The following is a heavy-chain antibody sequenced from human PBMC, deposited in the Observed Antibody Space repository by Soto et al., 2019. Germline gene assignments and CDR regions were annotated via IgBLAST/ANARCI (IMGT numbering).Heavy chain of an antibody. V-gene: IGHV4-4*02. CDR1: GGSISSSNW. CDR3: ARGSVHYDSSGYYYGIFDL. Sequence: TLSLTCAVSGGSISSSNWWSWVRQPPGKGLEWIGEIYHSGSTNYNPSLKSRVTISVDKSKNQFSLKLSSVTAADTAVYYCARGSVHYDSSGYYYGIFDLWGQGTMVTVSS. J-gene: IGHJ3*01. CDR2: IYHSGST. D-gene: IGHD3-22*01.